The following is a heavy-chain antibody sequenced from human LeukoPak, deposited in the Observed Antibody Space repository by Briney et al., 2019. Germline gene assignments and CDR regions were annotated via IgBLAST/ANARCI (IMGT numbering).Heavy chain of an antibody. D-gene: IGHD6-13*01. CDR2: IKQDGSEK. V-gene: IGHV3-7*01. J-gene: IGHJ4*02. CDR3: ARGLQSIAADEYYFDY. CDR1: GFTFSSYW. Sequence: GGSLRLSCAAPGFTFSSYWMSWVRQAPGKGLEWVANIKQDGSEKYYVDSVKGRFTISRDNAKNSLYLQMNSLRAEDTAVYYCARGLQSIAADEYYFDYWGQGTLVTVSS.